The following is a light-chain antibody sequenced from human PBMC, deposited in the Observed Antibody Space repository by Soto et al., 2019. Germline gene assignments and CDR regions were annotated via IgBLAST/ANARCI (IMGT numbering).Light chain of an antibody. CDR2: DAS. J-gene: IGKJ5*01. CDR3: QQRSNWPPIT. CDR1: QSVSSY. Sequence: EIVLTQSPGALSLTPGERATLSCRASQSVSSYLAWYQQKPGQAPRLLIYDASNRATGIPARFSGSGSGTDFTLTSSSLEPEDFAVYYCQQRSNWPPITCGHGTR. V-gene: IGKV3-11*01.